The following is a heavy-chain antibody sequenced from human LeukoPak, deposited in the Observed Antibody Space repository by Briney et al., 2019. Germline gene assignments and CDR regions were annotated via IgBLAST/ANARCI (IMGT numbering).Heavy chain of an antibody. CDR1: GFTVSSNY. CDR3: ARGYYYDSSGYAPFDY. CDR2: IYSGGST. Sequence: GGSLRLSCAASGFTVSSNYMSWVRQAPGEGLGWVSVIYSGGSTYYADSVKGRFTISRDNSKNTLYLQMNSLRAEDTAVYYCARGYYYDSSGYAPFDYWGQGTLVTVSS. V-gene: IGHV3-66*01. D-gene: IGHD3-22*01. J-gene: IGHJ4*02.